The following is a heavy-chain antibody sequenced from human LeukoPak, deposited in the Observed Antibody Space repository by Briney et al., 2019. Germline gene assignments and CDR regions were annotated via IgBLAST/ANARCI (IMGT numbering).Heavy chain of an antibody. Sequence: KASETLSLTCTVSGGSISSSHYYWGWIRQSPGKGLEWIGSIYYSGTTYYNPSLESRVTISDDTSKNRFSLMLTSLTAADMAVYYCARQSSDYYYYYIDVWGEGTTVIVSS. CDR3: ARQSSDYYYYYIDV. CDR1: GGSISSSHYY. V-gene: IGHV4-39*01. J-gene: IGHJ6*03. CDR2: IYYSGTT.